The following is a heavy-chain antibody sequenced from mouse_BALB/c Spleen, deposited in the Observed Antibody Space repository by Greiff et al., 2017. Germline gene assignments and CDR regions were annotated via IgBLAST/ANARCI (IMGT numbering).Heavy chain of an antibody. CDR3: NEGKEGDY. J-gene: IGHJ2*01. CDR1: GFNIKDYY. CDR2: IDPENGDT. Sequence: EVQLQQSGAELVRSGASVKLSCTASGFNIKDYYMHWVKQRPEQGLEWIGWIDPENGDTEYAPKFQGKATMTADTSSNTAYLQLSSLTSEDTAVYDCNEGKEGDYWGQGTTLTVSS. V-gene: IGHV14-4*02.